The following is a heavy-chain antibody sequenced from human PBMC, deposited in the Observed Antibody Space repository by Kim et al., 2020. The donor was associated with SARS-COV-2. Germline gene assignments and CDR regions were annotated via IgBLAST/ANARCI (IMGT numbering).Heavy chain of an antibody. CDR1: GFTVSSYS. J-gene: IGHJ6*01. V-gene: IGHV3-48*02. CDR3: ARESSIAAHRKYDYYGMDV. Sequence: GGSLRLSCAASGFTVSSYSMNWVRQAPGKGLERVSYISSSSSTIYYADSVKGRFSISRDNAKNSLYLQMNSMRDEDTAVYYCARESSIAAHRKYDYYGMDVWGQGTTVTITS. CDR2: ISSSSSTI. D-gene: IGHD6-6*01.